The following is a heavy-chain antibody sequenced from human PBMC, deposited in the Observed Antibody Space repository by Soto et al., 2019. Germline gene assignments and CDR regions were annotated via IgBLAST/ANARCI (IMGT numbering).Heavy chain of an antibody. V-gene: IGHV3-9*01. J-gene: IGHJ4*02. CDR1: GFTFDDYA. CDR2: ISWNGASI. Sequence: EVQLVESGGGLVQPGRSLRLSCAASGFTFDDYAIHWVRQAPGRGLEWAAGISWNGASIGYAESVMGQFIISRDNAKNSLHLQMNSLRSEDTALYYCANLPLYGSGFDCWGQGTLVTVSS. D-gene: IGHD3-10*01. CDR3: ANLPLYGSGFDC.